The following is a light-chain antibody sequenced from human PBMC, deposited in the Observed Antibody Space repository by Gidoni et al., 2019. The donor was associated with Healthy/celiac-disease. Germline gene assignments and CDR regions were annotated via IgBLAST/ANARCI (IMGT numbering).Light chain of an antibody. J-gene: IGKJ5*01. CDR1: QSVSSN. CDR2: GAS. CDR3: QQYNNWTLIT. V-gene: IGKV3-15*01. Sequence: EIVMMQSPATLSVSPGERATLSCRASQSVSSNLAWYQQKPGQAPRLLIYGASTRATGIPARFSGSGSGTEFTLTISSLQSEDFAVYYCQQYNNWTLITFGQGTRLEIK.